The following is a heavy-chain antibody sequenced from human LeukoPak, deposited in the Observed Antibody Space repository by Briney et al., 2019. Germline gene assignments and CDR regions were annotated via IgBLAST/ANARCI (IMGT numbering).Heavy chain of an antibody. Sequence: ASVKVSCKASGGTFSSYAISWVRQAPGQGLEWMGRIIPILGIANYAQKFQGRVTITADKSTSTAYMELSSLRSEDTAVYYCARGFRRGGYYYYGMDVWGQGTTVTVSS. V-gene: IGHV1-69*04. CDR3: ARGFRRGGYYYYGMDV. J-gene: IGHJ6*02. CDR1: GGTFSSYA. D-gene: IGHD2-21*01. CDR2: IIPILGIA.